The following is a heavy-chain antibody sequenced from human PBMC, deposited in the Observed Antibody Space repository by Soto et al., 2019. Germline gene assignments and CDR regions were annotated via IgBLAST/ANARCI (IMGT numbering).Heavy chain of an antibody. J-gene: IGHJ4*02. V-gene: IGHV3-30*03. CDR2: ISYDENIK. Sequence: VQLVESGGGVVQPGRSLRLSCAASAFTFSNYEMHWVRQAPGTGLEWGAIISYDENIKYYADSVKGRFTIPRDKSKITLYLQMNSLRPEDTAVYFCARGDDTSGYYYAFDRWGQGNLVTVSS. CDR1: AFTFSNYE. D-gene: IGHD3-22*01. CDR3: ARGDDTSGYYYAFDR.